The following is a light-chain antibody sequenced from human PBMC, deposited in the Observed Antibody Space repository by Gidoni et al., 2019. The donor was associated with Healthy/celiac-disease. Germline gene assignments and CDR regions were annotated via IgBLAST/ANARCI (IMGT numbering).Light chain of an antibody. V-gene: IGLV2-8*01. Sequence: GQSVTISCTGTSSDVGGYNYLSWYQQHPGKAPKLMIYEVSKRPSGVPDRFSGSKSGNTASLTVSGLQAEDEADYYCSSYAGSNNLVFGGGTKLTVL. CDR2: EVS. CDR1: SSDVGGYNY. J-gene: IGLJ2*01. CDR3: SSYAGSNNLV.